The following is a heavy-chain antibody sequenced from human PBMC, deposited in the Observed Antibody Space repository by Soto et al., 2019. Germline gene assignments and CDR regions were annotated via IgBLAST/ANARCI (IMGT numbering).Heavy chain of an antibody. Sequence: QVQLQESGPGLVKPSETLSLTCTVSGGSIGTHYWNWIRQPAGKGLEWIGRVYISGSTDYNPSVKSRVSLSVDTSKNHFSLRLTSLTAADTAVYYCARDPRVTTVTGDAFDIWGQGIMVIVSS. D-gene: IGHD4-17*01. CDR3: ARDPRVTTVTGDAFDI. CDR1: GGSIGTHY. J-gene: IGHJ3*02. V-gene: IGHV4-4*07. CDR2: VYISGST.